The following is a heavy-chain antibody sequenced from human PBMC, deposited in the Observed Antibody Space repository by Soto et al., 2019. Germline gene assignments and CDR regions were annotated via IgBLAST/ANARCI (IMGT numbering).Heavy chain of an antibody. CDR1: GGTFSSYA. CDR2: IIPIFGTA. Sequence: SVKVSCKASGGTFSSYAISWVRQAPGQGLEWMGGIIPIFGTANYAQKFQGRVTITADKSTSTAYMELSSLRSEDTAVYYCARDNESSSWYGRNYYYGMDVWGQGTTVTVSS. J-gene: IGHJ6*02. D-gene: IGHD6-13*01. CDR3: ARDNESSSWYGRNYYYGMDV. V-gene: IGHV1-69*06.